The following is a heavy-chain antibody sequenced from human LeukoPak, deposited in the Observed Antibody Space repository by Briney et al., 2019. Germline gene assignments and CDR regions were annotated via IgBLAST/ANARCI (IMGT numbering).Heavy chain of an antibody. CDR3: ARDRTAGFGELSRFDY. V-gene: IGHV3-30*04. CDR2: ISYDGSNK. D-gene: IGHD3-10*01. Sequence: GGSLRLSCAASGFTFSSYAMHWVRQAPGKGLEWVAVISYDGSNKYYADSVKGRFTISRDNSKNTLYLQMNSLRAEDTAVYYCARDRTAGFGELSRFDYWGQGTLVTVSS. CDR1: GFTFSSYA. J-gene: IGHJ4*02.